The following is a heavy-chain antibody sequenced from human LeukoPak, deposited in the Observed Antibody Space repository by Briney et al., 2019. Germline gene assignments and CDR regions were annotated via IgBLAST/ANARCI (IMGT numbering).Heavy chain of an antibody. J-gene: IGHJ5*02. CDR2: IYHSGST. CDR1: GYSISSGYW. Sequence: SETLSLTCTVSGYSISSGYWWGWVRQPPGKGLEWIASIYHSGSTYYNPSLNSRVTISVDTSKNQFSLKLSSVTAADTAVYYCARKSPSPNWFDPWGQGTLVTVSS. V-gene: IGHV4-38-2*02. CDR3: ARKSPSPNWFDP.